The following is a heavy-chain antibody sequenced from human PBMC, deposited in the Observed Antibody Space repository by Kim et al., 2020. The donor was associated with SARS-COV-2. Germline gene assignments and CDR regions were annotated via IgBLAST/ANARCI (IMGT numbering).Heavy chain of an antibody. CDR3: ARAATVTTWGYYYYYMDV. Sequence: KGRFTISRDNSKNTLYLQMNSLRAEDTAVYYWARAATVTTWGYYYYYMDVWGKGTTVTVSS. J-gene: IGHJ6*03. D-gene: IGHD4-17*01. V-gene: IGHV3-30*01.